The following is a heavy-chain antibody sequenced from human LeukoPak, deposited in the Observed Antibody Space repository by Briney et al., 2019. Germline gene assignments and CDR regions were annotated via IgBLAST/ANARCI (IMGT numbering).Heavy chain of an antibody. D-gene: IGHD3-10*01. CDR3: ARYYGSGRLPTFDY. CDR2: IYYSGST. CDR1: GGSISSYY. J-gene: IGHJ4*02. V-gene: IGHV4-59*08. Sequence: SETLSLTCTVSGGSISSYYWSWIRQPPGKGLEWIGYIYYSGSTNYNPSLKSRVTISVDTSKNQFSLELSSVTAADTAVYYCARYYGSGRLPTFDYWGQGTLVTVSS.